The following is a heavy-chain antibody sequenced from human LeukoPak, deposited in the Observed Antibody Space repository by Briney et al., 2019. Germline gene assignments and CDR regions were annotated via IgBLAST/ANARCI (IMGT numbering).Heavy chain of an antibody. V-gene: IGHV3-64D*06. CDR1: GFTFSTYT. Sequence: GGSLRLSCSVSGFTFSTYTLHWVRQAPGKGLEYVSTISSDGSKTYYADSVKGRFTVSRDNSKSTLYLQMSSLRPEDTAVYYCVKDRGIPVFDSWGQGTLVTVSS. CDR2: ISSDGSKT. CDR3: VKDRGIPVFDS. D-gene: IGHD6-19*01. J-gene: IGHJ4*02.